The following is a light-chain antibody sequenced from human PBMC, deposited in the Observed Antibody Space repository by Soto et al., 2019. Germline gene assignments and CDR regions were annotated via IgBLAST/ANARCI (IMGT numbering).Light chain of an antibody. J-gene: IGKJ1*01. CDR2: AAS. V-gene: IGKV1-39*01. CDR3: QQSYNTPRT. CDR1: QSISSY. Sequence: DIQMTHSPSSLSASVVDRVTITCRATQSISSYLNWYQQKPGKAPKLLIYAASSLQSGVPSRFSGSGSGTDFTLTISSLQPEDFATYYCQQSYNTPRTFGQGTKVDIK.